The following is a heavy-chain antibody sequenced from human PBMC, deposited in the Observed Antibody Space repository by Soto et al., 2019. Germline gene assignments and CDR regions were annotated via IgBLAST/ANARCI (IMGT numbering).Heavy chain of an antibody. CDR1: VYSVARYW. J-gene: IGHJ6*04. Sequence: ASLKLSCAGSVYSVARYWIRWVRSMPGKGLEWMGRIDPIDSYTNYSPSFKGHVTISADKSIRNDYLQWSSLKDSDTAIYYCARPSYRLNYYYYGMDVWGKGTTVTVSS. CDR2: IDPIDSYT. CDR3: ARPSYRLNYYYYGMDV. D-gene: IGHD5-18*01. V-gene: IGHV5-10-1*01.